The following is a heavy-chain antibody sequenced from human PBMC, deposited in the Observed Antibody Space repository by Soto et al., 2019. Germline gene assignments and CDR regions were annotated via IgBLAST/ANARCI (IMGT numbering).Heavy chain of an antibody. CDR1: GFSLSNARLA. CDR3: ARMHSGGPTGTTRNWFDP. V-gene: IGHV2-26*01. D-gene: IGHD1-7*01. Sequence: QVTLKESGPVLVKPTETLTLTCTVSGFSLSNARLAVSWFRQPPGKSLKRLAHIFLNDEKSYSTSLKSRLTISKDTSKSQVVLTMTNMDPVDTATYYCARMHSGGPTGTTRNWFDPWGQGTLVTVSS. J-gene: IGHJ5*02. CDR2: IFLNDEK.